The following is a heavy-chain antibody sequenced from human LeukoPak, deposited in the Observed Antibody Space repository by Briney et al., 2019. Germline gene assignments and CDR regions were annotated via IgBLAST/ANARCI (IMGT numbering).Heavy chain of an antibody. Sequence: GGSLRLSCVASGFTFSDYYMTWIRQAPGKGLEWVSYISSSDGSIYYADSVRGGFSIYRDNANNSLYLQMNSLRAEDTAVYYCAKQAYYDILTGYFQSHYFDYWGQGTLVTVSS. D-gene: IGHD3-9*01. J-gene: IGHJ4*02. CDR1: GFTFSDYY. V-gene: IGHV3-11*01. CDR3: AKQAYYDILTGYFQSHYFDY. CDR2: ISSSDGSI.